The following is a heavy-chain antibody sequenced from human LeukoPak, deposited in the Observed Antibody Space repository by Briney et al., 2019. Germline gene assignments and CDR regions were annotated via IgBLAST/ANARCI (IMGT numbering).Heavy chain of an antibody. Sequence: PGGSLRLSCADSGFTFSNNWMNWVRQVPGKGLVWVSQINPDGTGTTYADSVKGRFAISRDNAKNTVYLQMNSLTAEDTAVYYCAGVYQFVFDYWGQGTLVTVSS. D-gene: IGHD2-21*01. CDR1: GFTFSNNW. CDR3: AGVYQFVFDY. V-gene: IGHV3-74*03. J-gene: IGHJ4*02. CDR2: INPDGTGT.